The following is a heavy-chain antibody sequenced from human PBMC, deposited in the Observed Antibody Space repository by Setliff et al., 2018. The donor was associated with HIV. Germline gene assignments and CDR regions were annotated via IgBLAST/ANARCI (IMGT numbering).Heavy chain of an antibody. Sequence: KTSETLSLTCTVSGGSINSSSYYWGWIRQPPGKGLDWIGSISYSGGIYYNPSLKSRVTLSIDTSKNQFSLRLTSVSAADTAVYFCARQFEISGVVIGNWFDPWGQGSLVTVS. J-gene: IGHJ5*02. CDR3: ARQFEISGVVIGNWFDP. CDR2: ISYSGGI. V-gene: IGHV4-39*01. D-gene: IGHD3-3*01. CDR1: GGSINSSSYY.